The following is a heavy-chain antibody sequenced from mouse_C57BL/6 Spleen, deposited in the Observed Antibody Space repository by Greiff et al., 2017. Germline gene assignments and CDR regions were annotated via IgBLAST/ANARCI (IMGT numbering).Heavy chain of an antibody. CDR3: ARWGNLGDYDMRFAY. V-gene: IGHV1-64*01. CDR2: IHPNSGST. J-gene: IGHJ3*01. D-gene: IGHD2-4*01. Sequence: VQLQQPGAELVKPGASVKLSCKASGYTFTSYWMHWVKQRPGQGLEWIGMIHPNSGSTNYNEKFKSKATLTVDKSSSTAYMQLSSLTSEDSAVYYCARWGNLGDYDMRFAYWGQGTLVTVSA. CDR1: GYTFTSYW.